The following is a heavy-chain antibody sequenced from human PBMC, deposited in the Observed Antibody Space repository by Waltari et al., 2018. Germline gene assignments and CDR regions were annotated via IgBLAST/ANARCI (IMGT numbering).Heavy chain of an antibody. J-gene: IGHJ6*03. CDR1: GFTFSSYG. Sequence: QVQLVESGGGVVQPGGSLRLSCAASGFTFSSYGMHWVRQAPGKGLEWVAFILYDGTNKFYADSVKGRFTISRDNSKNTLYLQINSLRAEDTAVFYCAKSGIAARPDYYYYMDVWGKGTTVTVSS. CDR2: ILYDGTNK. CDR3: AKSGIAARPDYYYYMDV. V-gene: IGHV3-30*02. D-gene: IGHD6-6*01.